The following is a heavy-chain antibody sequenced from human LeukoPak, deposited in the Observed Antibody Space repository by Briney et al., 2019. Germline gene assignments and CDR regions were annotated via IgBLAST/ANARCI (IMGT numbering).Heavy chain of an antibody. Sequence: GGSLRLSCAASGFTFSSYAMHWVRQAPGKGLEWVAVISYDGSNKYYADSVKGRFTISRDNSKNTLYLQMNSLRAEDTAVYYCAREEGGYSYNWYFDLWGRGILVTVSS. CDR3: AREEGGYSYNWYFDL. V-gene: IGHV3-30-3*01. CDR2: ISYDGSNK. D-gene: IGHD5-18*01. J-gene: IGHJ2*01. CDR1: GFTFSSYA.